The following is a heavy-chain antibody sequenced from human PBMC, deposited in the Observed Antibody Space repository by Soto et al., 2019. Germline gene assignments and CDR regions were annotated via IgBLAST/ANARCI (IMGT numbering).Heavy chain of an antibody. CDR2: ISSNGVGT. CDR1: GFTLSGYA. D-gene: IGHD6-6*01. CDR3: ARRARPDFYYMDV. V-gene: IGHV3-64*01. J-gene: IGHJ6*03. Sequence: EVQLAESGGGLAQPGGSLRLSCAASGFTLSGYAMVWVRQAPGKGLEYVSGISSNGVGTYYANSVQGRFTISRDNSKNQVYLQMGSLRREDMAVYYCARRARPDFYYMDVWGKGTTVTVS.